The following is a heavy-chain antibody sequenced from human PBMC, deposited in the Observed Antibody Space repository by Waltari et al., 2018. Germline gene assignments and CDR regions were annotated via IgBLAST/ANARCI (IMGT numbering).Heavy chain of an antibody. Sequence: VQLVQSGAEVKRPGASLKVSCKASGYTFTSYAMHWVRQVPGQGLYWVGWINAGSGDTKYSQKVQARVTITREQSASTAYMELSSLTSEDTAVYYCARVKGYSSNWYYFDYWGQGTLVTVSA. D-gene: IGHD6-13*01. V-gene: IGHV1-3*01. CDR2: INAGSGDT. J-gene: IGHJ4*02. CDR1: GYTFTSYA. CDR3: ARVKGYSSNWYYFDY.